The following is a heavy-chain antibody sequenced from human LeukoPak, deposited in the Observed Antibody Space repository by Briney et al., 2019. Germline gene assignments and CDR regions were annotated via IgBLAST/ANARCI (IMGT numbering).Heavy chain of an antibody. CDR2: IIPIFGTA. CDR1: GYTFTSYA. J-gene: IGHJ3*02. V-gene: IGHV1-69*13. D-gene: IGHD3-3*01. Sequence: GASVKVSCKASGYTFTSYAMNWVRQAPGQGLEWMGGIIPIFGTANYAQKFQGRVTITADESTSTAYMELSSLRSEDTAVYYCAREADYDFWSGYSTRDAFDIWGQGTMVTVSS. CDR3: AREADYDFWSGYSTRDAFDI.